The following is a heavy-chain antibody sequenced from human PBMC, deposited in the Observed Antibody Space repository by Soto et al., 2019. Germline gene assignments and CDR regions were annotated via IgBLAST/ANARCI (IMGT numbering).Heavy chain of an antibody. J-gene: IGHJ4*02. CDR1: GGSISSYY. CDR3: ARREPPTYSSGWYYFDY. V-gene: IGHV4-59*08. Sequence: SQTLSLTCTVSGGSISSYYWSWIRQPPGKGLEWIGYIYYSGSTNYNPSLKSRVTISVDTSKNQFSLKLSSVTAADTAVYYCARREPPTYSSGWYYFDYWGQGTLVTVSS. D-gene: IGHD6-19*01. CDR2: IYYSGST.